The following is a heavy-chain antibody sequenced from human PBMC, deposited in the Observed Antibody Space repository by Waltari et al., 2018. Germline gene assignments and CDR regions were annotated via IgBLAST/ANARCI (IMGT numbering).Heavy chain of an antibody. J-gene: IGHJ6*02. V-gene: IGHV3-23*01. CDR1: GFTFSSYA. D-gene: IGHD3-16*01. Sequence: EVQLLESGRGLVQPGGSLRLSCAASGFTFSSYAMSWVRQAPGKGLEWVSSISGSCPAIYNADSGKCRFTISRDNSKNTLYLQMISLRAEDTAVYYCAEAGLYVRDYYYDYSMGVWGQGTTVTVSS. CDR3: AEAGLYVRDYYYDYSMGV. CDR2: ISGSCPAI.